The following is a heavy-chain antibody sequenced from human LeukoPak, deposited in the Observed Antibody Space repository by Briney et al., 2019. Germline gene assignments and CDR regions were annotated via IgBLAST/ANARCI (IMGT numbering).Heavy chain of an antibody. D-gene: IGHD6-25*01. CDR2: SSGSGDST. Sequence: GGSLRLSCAASGFTFSSYAMSWVRQAPGNGLVWVSASSGSGDSTYYADSVKGRFTISRDNSKNTVYLQTDSLRAEDTAKYYCAKCQRVVALLYYFDSWGLGTLVTVSS. CDR1: GFTFSSYA. V-gene: IGHV3-23*01. J-gene: IGHJ4*02. CDR3: AKCQRVVALLYYFDS.